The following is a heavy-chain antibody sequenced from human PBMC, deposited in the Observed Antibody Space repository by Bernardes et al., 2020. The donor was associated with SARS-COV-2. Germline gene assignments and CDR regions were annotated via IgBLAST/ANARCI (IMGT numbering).Heavy chain of an antibody. CDR1: GGSISSGSSY. D-gene: IGHD3-22*01. J-gene: IGHJ3*02. Sequence: SEPLSLTCIVSGGSISSGSSYWTWIRQPAGKGLEWIGHIYTSGSTNYNPSLKSRVTISVDTSKNQFSLKLSSVTAADTAVYYCASPPASSGYYHHAFDSWGQGTMVTVSS. CDR3: ASPPASSGYYHHAFDS. V-gene: IGHV4-61*09. CDR2: IYTSGST.